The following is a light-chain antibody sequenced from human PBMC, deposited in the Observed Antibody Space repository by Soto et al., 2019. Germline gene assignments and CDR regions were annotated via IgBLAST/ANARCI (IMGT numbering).Light chain of an antibody. V-gene: IGKV3-20*01. Sequence: IVLTQSPGTLSFSPGDRATLSCRASQSVGSNYLAWYQQKPGQAPRLLIYDASSRATGIPDRFSGSGSGTDFTLTISRLEPEDFAVYYCQQYTSSPLTIGPGTKVEIX. CDR2: DAS. J-gene: IGKJ3*01. CDR3: QQYTSSPLT. CDR1: QSVGSNY.